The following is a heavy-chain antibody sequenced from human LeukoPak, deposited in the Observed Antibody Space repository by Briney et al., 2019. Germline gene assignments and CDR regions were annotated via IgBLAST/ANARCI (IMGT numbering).Heavy chain of an antibody. V-gene: IGHV4-30-4*01. CDR2: IYYSGST. Sequence: SETLSLTCTVSGGPISSGDYYWSWIRQPPGKGLEWIGYIYYSGSTYYNPSLKSRVTISVDTSKNQFSLKLSSVTAADTAVYFCAREKVRGVRNWFDPLGQGTLVTVSS. J-gene: IGHJ5*02. CDR3: AREKVRGVRNWFDP. CDR1: GGPISSGDYY. D-gene: IGHD3-10*01.